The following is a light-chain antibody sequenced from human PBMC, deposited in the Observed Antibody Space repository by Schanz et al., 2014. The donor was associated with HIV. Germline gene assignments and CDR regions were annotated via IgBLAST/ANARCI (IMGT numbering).Light chain of an antibody. CDR1: SSNIGNNY. Sequence: QSLLTQPPSVSAAPGQKVTISCSGSSSNIGNNYVSWYQHLPGTAPKLLIYDNNKRPSGIPDRFSGSRSGTSATLGITGLQTGDEADYYCATWDRSLSGGVFGGGTKLTVL. V-gene: IGLV1-51*01. CDR2: DNN. CDR3: ATWDRSLSGGV. J-gene: IGLJ3*02.